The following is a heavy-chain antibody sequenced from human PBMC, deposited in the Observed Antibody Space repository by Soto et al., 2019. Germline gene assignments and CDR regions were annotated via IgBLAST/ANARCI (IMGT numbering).Heavy chain of an antibody. CDR1: GFTFSSYA. CDR2: ISSDGSNK. V-gene: IGHV3-30-3*01. D-gene: IGHD1-26*01. J-gene: IGHJ4*02. CDR3: ARGTAGWAGAWYSDN. Sequence: QVQLVESGGGVVQPGRSLRLSCAASGFTFSSYALHWVRQAPGKGLEWVAVISSDGSNKYYADSVKGRFSISRDTSKNTLYLRMNSLRAEDRAVYYCARGTAGWAGAWYSDNWGQGTLVTVSS.